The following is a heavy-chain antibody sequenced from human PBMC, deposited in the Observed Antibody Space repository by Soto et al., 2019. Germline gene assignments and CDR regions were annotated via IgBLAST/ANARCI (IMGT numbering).Heavy chain of an antibody. CDR1: GGSISRYY. V-gene: IGHV4-59*01. CDR2: IYYSGST. CDR3: AREGDYYCYKYV. J-gene: IGHJ6*03. D-gene: IGHD3-16*01. Sequence: QVQLQESGRGLVKPSETLSLTCTVSGGSISRYYWSWIRQPPGKGLEWIGYIYYSGSTNYNPPLKSRVTISVDTSKNQFSLKLSSVTAADKAVYYCAREGDYYCYKYVWGKGTTVNVSS.